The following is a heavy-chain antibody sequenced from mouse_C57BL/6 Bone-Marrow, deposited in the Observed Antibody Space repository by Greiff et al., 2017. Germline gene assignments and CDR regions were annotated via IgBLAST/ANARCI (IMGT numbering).Heavy chain of an antibody. D-gene: IGHD1-1*01. CDR1: GFTFSSYG. V-gene: IGHV5-6*02. Sequence: EVMLVESGGDLVKPGGSLKLSCAASGFTFSSYGMSWVRQTPDKRLEWVATISSGGSYTYYPDSVKGRFTISRDNAKNTLYLQMSSLKSEDTAMYYCARRDPYYYGSPFDYWGQGTTLTVSS. CDR2: ISSGGSYT. J-gene: IGHJ2*01. CDR3: ARRDPYYYGSPFDY.